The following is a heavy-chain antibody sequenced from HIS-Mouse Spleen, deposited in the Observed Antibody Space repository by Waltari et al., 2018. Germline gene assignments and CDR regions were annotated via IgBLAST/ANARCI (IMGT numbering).Heavy chain of an antibody. CDR2: ISYDGSKK. Sequence: QVQLVESGGGVVQPGRSLRLSCAASGFTFSSYAMHWVRQAPGKGLEWVAVISYDGSKKYYADSVKGRFTISRDNSKNTLYLQMNSLRAEDTAVYYCAGWAAADYYYYGMDVWGQGTTVTVSS. J-gene: IGHJ6*02. CDR3: AGWAAADYYYYGMDV. D-gene: IGHD6-13*01. CDR1: GFTFSSYA. V-gene: IGHV3-30*04.